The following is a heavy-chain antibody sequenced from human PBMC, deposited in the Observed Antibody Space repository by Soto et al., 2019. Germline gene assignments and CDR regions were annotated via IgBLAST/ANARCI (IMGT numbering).Heavy chain of an antibody. CDR2: ISAYNGHT. J-gene: IGHJ6*02. Sequence: QVQLVQSGGEVKKPGASVKVSCKTPGYSFTTYGISWVRQAPGQGLEWMGWISAYNGHTNYAQKLQGRVTMTTDTSTSTAYMELKSLRSDGTAGYYCAREGPAHYYYYGMDAWGQGSTVTVSS. CDR3: AREGPAHYYYYGMDA. D-gene: IGHD6-25*01. V-gene: IGHV1-18*01. CDR1: GYSFTTYG.